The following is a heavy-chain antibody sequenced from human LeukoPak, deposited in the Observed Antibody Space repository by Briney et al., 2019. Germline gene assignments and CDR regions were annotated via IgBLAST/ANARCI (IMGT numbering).Heavy chain of an antibody. J-gene: IGHJ1*01. CDR2: INHSGST. CDR1: GGSFSGYY. D-gene: IGHD3-22*01. CDR3: ARGALKRLLHFQH. Sequence: SETLSLTCAVYGGSFSGYYWSWIRQPPGKGLEWIGEINHSGSTNYNPSPKSRVTISVDTSTNQITLKLSSGTAADTAVYYCARGALKRLLHFQHWGQGTLVTVSS. V-gene: IGHV4-34*01.